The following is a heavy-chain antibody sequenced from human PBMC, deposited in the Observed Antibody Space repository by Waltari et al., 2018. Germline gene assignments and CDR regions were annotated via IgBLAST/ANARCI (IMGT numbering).Heavy chain of an antibody. CDR3: AKSGRSPWAFDI. Sequence: EVQLVESGGGLVQPGGSLRLSCTASGFTFSSYGMTWVRQAPGKGLEWVSAIGGSIGSTNYADSVRGRFTISRDNSKNTLYLQMNSLRAEDTALYYCAKSGRSPWAFDIWGQGTMVTVSS. V-gene: IGHV3-23*04. CDR1: GFTFSSYG. J-gene: IGHJ3*02. CDR2: IGGSIGST. D-gene: IGHD3-10*01.